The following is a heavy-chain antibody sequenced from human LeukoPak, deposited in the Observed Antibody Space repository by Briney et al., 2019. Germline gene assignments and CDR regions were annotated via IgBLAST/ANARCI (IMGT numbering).Heavy chain of an antibody. J-gene: IGHJ4*02. Sequence: GGSLRLSCAASGFTFSSYSMHWVRQTPGKGLEWVAVISYDGDSIYYADSVKGRFTISRDNSKSTLYLQMNSLRAEDTAMYYCARDFRYGYHFDYWGQGTLVTVSS. CDR2: ISYDGDSI. D-gene: IGHD5-18*01. CDR1: GFTFSSYS. CDR3: ARDFRYGYHFDY. V-gene: IGHV3-30-3*01.